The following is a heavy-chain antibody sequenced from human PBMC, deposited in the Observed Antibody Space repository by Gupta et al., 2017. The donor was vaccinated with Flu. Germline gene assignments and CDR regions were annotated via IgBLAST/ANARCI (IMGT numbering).Heavy chain of an antibody. Sequence: QVQLVESGGGVVQPGRSLRLSCAASGFTFSSYGMPWVRQAPGKGLEWVAVISYDGSNKYYADSVKGRFTISRDNSKNTLYLQMNSLRAEDTAVYYCAKVQGYSSSWLDYWGQGTLVTVSS. J-gene: IGHJ4*02. V-gene: IGHV3-30*18. CDR2: ISYDGSNK. CDR1: GFTFSSYG. CDR3: AKVQGYSSSWLDY. D-gene: IGHD6-13*01.